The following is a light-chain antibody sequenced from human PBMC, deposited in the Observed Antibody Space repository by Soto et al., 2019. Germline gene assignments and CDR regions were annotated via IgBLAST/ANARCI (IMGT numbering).Light chain of an antibody. J-gene: IGKJ1*01. CDR2: DAS. V-gene: IGKV3-20*01. CDR3: QQYGSSPT. Sequence: EIVLTQSPGTLSLSPGERATLSCRSSQSVSSSYLAWYQQKPGQAPRLLIYDASSRATGIPDRFSGSGSGTDFTLTISRLEPEDFAVYYCQQYGSSPTFGQGTKVKSN. CDR1: QSVSSSY.